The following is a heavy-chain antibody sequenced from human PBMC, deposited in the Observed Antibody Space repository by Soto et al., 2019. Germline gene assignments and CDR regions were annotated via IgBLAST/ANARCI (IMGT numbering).Heavy chain of an antibody. CDR2: ISGSSTYI. J-gene: IGHJ5*02. Sequence: GGSLRLSCVGSGFTFSNYKMNWVRQAPGQGLEWVSSISGSSTYIYYADSVRGRFTISRDNAKNSVHLQMNSLRVEDTAVYFCAREELPPGTSFNSWFDPWGQRTLVTVSS. CDR1: GFTFSNYK. V-gene: IGHV3-21*01. CDR3: AREELPPGTSFNSWFDP. D-gene: IGHD1-1*01.